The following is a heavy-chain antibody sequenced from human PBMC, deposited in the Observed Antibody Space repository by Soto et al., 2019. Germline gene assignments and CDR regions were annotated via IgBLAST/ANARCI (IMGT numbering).Heavy chain of an antibody. D-gene: IGHD2-15*01. Sequence: QVQLVQSGAEVKKPGSSVKVSCKASGGTFSSYAISWVRQAPGQGLEWMGGIIPIFGTANYAQKFQGRVTITADESTSTAYMELSSLRSEDTAVYYCASMGCSGGSCYSSAGWYFDLWGRGTLVTVSS. CDR2: IIPIFGTA. V-gene: IGHV1-69*12. CDR3: ASMGCSGGSCYSSAGWYFDL. CDR1: GGTFSSYA. J-gene: IGHJ2*01.